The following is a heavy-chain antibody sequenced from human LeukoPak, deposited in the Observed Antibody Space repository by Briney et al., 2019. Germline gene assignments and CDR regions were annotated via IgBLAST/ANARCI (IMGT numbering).Heavy chain of an antibody. CDR1: GFTFSSYS. CDR3: AKNWGYFDY. CDR2: IKEDGSEK. D-gene: IGHD7-27*01. J-gene: IGHJ4*02. Sequence: GSLRLSCATSGFTFSSYSMTWVRQAPGKGLEWVANIKEDGSEKYYVDSVKGRFTISRDNAENSLYLQMNSLRAEDTAVYYCAKNWGYFDYWGQGILVTVS. V-gene: IGHV3-7*05.